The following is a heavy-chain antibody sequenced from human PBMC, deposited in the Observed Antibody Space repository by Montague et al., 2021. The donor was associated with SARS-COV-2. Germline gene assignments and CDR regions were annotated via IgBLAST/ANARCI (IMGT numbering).Heavy chain of an antibody. CDR1: GFIFSNFA. Sequence: SLRLSCAASGFIFSNFAFHWVRQAPGKWLEWVAIITYGGVDKFYADSLKGRFTISRDNSKNTLYLRMNSLTPEDTAIYYWARDRVPPAYGDASDLWGQGALVTVYS. CDR3: ARDRVPPAYGDASDL. V-gene: IGHV3-30*04. J-gene: IGHJ3*01. CDR2: ITYGGVDK. D-gene: IGHD3-10*01.